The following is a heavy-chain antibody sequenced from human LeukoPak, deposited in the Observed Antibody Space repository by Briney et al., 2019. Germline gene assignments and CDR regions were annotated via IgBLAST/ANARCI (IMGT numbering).Heavy chain of an antibody. J-gene: IGHJ4*02. CDR3: ARMPKPRTYYYDSSGYNPHFDY. CDR1: GGSFSGYY. CDR2: INHSGDT. V-gene: IGHV4-34*01. D-gene: IGHD3-22*01. Sequence: SETLSLTCAVYGGSFSGYYWSWIRQPPGKGLEWIGEINHSGDTNYNPCLKSRVTMSVDTSNNQFSLKLSSVTAADTAVYFCARMPKPRTYYYDSSGYNPHFDYWGQGTLVTVSS.